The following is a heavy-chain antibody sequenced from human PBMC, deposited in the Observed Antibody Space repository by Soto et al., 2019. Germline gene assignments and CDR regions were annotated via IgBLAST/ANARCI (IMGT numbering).Heavy chain of an antibody. V-gene: IGHV3-30-3*01. J-gene: IGHJ4*02. D-gene: IGHD3-10*01. Sequence: VQMVESGGGVVQPGRSLRLSCAASGFTFSNYAMHWVRQAPGKGLEWVAVISYHGNDKYYADSVKGRFTISRDNSKDTLYLQMSGLRAEDTAVYYCTRAKVRALGGFDYWGQGTLVTVSS. CDR3: TRAKVRALGGFDY. CDR1: GFTFSNYA. CDR2: ISYHGNDK.